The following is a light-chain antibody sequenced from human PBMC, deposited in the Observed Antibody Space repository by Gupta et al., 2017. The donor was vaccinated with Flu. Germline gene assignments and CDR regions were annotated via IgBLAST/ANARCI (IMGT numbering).Light chain of an antibody. CDR2: ATS. Sequence: DLQMTYSPSSLSASVGDRVNITCWASQRISSYLNWYQLKPGKAPKLLISATSSLQSGVPARFSGSGSGTDFTLTISSLEPEDFAVYYCQQSYRTPWTFGQGTKVDIK. J-gene: IGKJ1*01. CDR3: QQSYRTPWT. V-gene: IGKV1-39*01. CDR1: QRISSY.